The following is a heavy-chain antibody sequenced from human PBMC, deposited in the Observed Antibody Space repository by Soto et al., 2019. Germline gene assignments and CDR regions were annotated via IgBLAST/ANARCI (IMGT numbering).Heavy chain of an antibody. CDR1: GGSISSGGYY. CDR3: AREKIKGYYYDGMDV. J-gene: IGHJ6*02. CDR2: TYYSGST. V-gene: IGHV4-31*03. D-gene: IGHD3-16*01. Sequence: QVQLQESGPGLVKPSQTLSLTCTVSGGSISSGGYYWRLIRQHPGKGLEWIGYTYYSGSTYYNPSLKSRVTISVDTSKNQFSLNLSSVTAADTAVYYCAREKIKGYYYDGMDVWGQGTTVTVSS.